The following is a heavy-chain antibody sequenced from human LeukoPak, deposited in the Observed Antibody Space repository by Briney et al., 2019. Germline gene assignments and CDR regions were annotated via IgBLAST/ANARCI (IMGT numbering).Heavy chain of an antibody. V-gene: IGHV1-18*01. D-gene: IGHD3-22*01. J-gene: IGHJ4*02. Sequence: GASVKVSCTASGYTFTSYGISWVRQAPGQGLEWMGWISAYTGNTNYAQKLQGRVTMTTDTSTSTAYMELRSLRSDDTAVYYCARTDSRGYYYPPLFDYWSQATLATV. CDR1: GYTFTSYG. CDR3: ARTDSRGYYYPPLFDY. CDR2: ISAYTGNT.